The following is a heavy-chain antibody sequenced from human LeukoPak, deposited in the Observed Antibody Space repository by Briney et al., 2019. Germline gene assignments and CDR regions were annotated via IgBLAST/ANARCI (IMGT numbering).Heavy chain of an antibody. D-gene: IGHD6-13*01. V-gene: IGHV1-69*13. CDR2: IISFFGTA. Sequence: SVKVSSKASGGTFNSSGISWVRQAPGQGLEWMGGIISFFGTAHYIQKFQGRLTITADESTSTAYMELSSLTSEDTAVYYCATDLLRIKEIAAAGTFDYWGQGALVTASS. CDR1: GGTFNSSG. CDR3: ATDLLRIKEIAAAGTFDY. J-gene: IGHJ4*02.